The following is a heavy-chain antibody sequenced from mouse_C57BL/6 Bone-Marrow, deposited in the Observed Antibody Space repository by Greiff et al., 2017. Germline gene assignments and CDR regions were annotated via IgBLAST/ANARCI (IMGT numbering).Heavy chain of an antibody. D-gene: IGHD2-4*01. CDR3: ARKGNDFYYYAMDY. J-gene: IGHJ4*01. CDR2: IWSGGST. CDR1: GFSLTSYG. Sequence: QVQLQQSGPGLVQPSQSLSITCTVSGFSLTSYGVHWVRQSPGKGLEWLGVIWSGGSTDYNAAFISRLSISKDNSNGQVFFKMNSLQADDTAIYYWARKGNDFYYYAMDYWGQGTSVTVSS. V-gene: IGHV2-2*01.